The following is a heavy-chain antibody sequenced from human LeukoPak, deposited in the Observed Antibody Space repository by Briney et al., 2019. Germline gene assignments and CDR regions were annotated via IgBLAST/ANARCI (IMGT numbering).Heavy chain of an antibody. V-gene: IGHV1-18*01. J-gene: IGHJ4*02. CDR2: ISGYNGNT. Sequence: ASGTVSCTTSGYTFTAYGISWVRQAPGQGLEWMGWISGYNGNTNYEQKFQGRVTMTTDIYTRTAYMELRSLRSDDTAIYYCARDLRYSGYDPYFDYWGQGTLVTVSS. CDR1: GYTFTAYG. CDR3: ARDLRYSGYDPYFDY. D-gene: IGHD5-12*01.